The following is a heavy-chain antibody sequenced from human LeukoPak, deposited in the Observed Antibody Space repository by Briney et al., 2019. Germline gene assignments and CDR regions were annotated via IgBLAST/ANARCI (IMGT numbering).Heavy chain of an antibody. CDR1: GFTFSSYG. Sequence: GGSLRLSCAASGFTFSSYGMNWVRQAPGKGLEWVSFISTTASDIYYADSARGRFTISRDNAKNSLYLQMNSLRADDTAIYYCTSKLGSSSSGYWGQGTLVTVSS. V-gene: IGHV3-21*01. CDR2: ISTTASDI. CDR3: TSKLGSSSSGY. D-gene: IGHD6-6*01. J-gene: IGHJ4*02.